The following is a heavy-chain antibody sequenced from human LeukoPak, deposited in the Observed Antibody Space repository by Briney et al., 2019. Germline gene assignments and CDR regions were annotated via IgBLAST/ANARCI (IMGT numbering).Heavy chain of an antibody. D-gene: IGHD3-10*01. CDR1: GFSFSDSA. J-gene: IGHJ4*02. CDR2: IRSKANSYAT. V-gene: IGHV3-73*01. CDR3: AKGGSGSYYGI. Sequence: SGGSLRLSCAASGFSFSDSAMHWVRQASGKGLEWVGRIRSKANSYATVYDVSVKGRFTISRDDSKNTAYLQMNSLRAEDTAIYYCAKGGSGSYYGIWGQGTLVTVSS.